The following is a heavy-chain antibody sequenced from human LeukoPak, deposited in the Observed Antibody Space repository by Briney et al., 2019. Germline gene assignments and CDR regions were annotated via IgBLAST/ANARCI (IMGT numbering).Heavy chain of an antibody. CDR1: GFTFSSHW. V-gene: IGHV3-74*01. J-gene: IGHJ4*02. D-gene: IGHD7-27*01. Sequence: GGSLRLSCAASGFTFSSHWMHWVRQAPGQGLVWVSRIDSDGSNTGYADSVKGRFTISRDNMKNTLYLHMNTLRAEDTAVYYCARNNWGIDYWGQGTLVTVSS. CDR2: IDSDGSNT. CDR3: ARNNWGIDY.